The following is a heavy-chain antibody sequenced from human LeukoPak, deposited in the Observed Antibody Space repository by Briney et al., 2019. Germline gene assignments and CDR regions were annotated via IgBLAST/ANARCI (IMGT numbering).Heavy chain of an antibody. CDR2: ISGSGGST. V-gene: IGHV3-23*01. D-gene: IGHD3-10*01. CDR3: ASPKGPYYYGSGSYSAN. CDR1: GFTFSSYA. Sequence: PGGCLRLSWAASGFTFSSYAMSWVRQAPGKGLEWVSAISGSGGSTYYADSVKGRFTISRDNSKNTLYLQMNSLRAEDTAVYYCASPKGPYYYGSGSYSANWGQGTLVTVSS. J-gene: IGHJ4*02.